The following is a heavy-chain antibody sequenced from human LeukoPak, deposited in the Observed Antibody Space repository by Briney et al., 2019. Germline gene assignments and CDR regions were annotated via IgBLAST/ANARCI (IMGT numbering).Heavy chain of an antibody. Sequence: GESLKISCKGSGYSFTSHWIGWVRQMPGKGLEWMGIIYPGDSGTRYSPSFQGQVTFSADRSISTAYLQWSSLKASDTAMYYCARVAVTDTGWFDPWGQGTLVIVSS. CDR2: IYPGDSGT. D-gene: IGHD6-19*01. J-gene: IGHJ5*02. CDR3: ARVAVTDTGWFDP. V-gene: IGHV5-51*01. CDR1: GYSFTSHW.